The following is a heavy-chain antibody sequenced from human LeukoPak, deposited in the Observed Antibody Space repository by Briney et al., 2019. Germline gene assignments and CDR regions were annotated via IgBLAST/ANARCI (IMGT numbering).Heavy chain of an antibody. Sequence: PGTLSLTCGVSGGSIDITNYWSWVRQAPGRGLEWIGEIAHDGTTNYNASLRSRVAMSFDRANNHFSLILTSVTAADTAVYYCARHEGTYDFGDSLLAWGQGTLVTVSS. CDR1: GGSIDITNY. J-gene: IGHJ1*01. CDR3: ARHEGTYDFGDSLLA. V-gene: IGHV4-4*03. D-gene: IGHD4-17*01. CDR2: IAHDGTT.